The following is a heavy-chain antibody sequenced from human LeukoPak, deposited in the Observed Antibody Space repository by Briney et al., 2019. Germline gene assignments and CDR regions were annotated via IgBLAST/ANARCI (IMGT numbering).Heavy chain of an antibody. CDR3: AGGKGRWLQLEDY. V-gene: IGHV3-48*04. J-gene: IGHJ4*02. CDR1: GFTFSSYS. Sequence: PGGSLRLSCAASGFTFSSYSMNWVRQAPGKGLEWVSYISSSGSTIYYADSVKGRFTISRDNAKNSLYLQMNSLRAEDTAVYYCAGGKGRWLQLEDYWGQGTLVTVSS. D-gene: IGHD5-12*01. CDR2: ISSSGSTI.